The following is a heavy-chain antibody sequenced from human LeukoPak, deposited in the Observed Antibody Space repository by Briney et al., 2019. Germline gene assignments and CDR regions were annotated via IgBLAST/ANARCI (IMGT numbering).Heavy chain of an antibody. D-gene: IGHD6-19*01. Sequence: GGSLRLSCAASGFNFSAYWMHWVRQVPGKGLVWVSRINRDGSTTSYADSVKGRFTISRDNAKNTLYLQVSSLRAEDTAVYYCARDSAVADYWGQGSLVTVSS. J-gene: IGHJ4*02. CDR1: GFNFSAYW. CDR3: ARDSAVADY. V-gene: IGHV3-74*01. CDR2: INRDGSTT.